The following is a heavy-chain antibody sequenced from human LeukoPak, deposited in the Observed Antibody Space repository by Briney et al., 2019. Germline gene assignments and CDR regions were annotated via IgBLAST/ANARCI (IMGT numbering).Heavy chain of an antibody. CDR3: ARYYYNSSGYYYFDY. Sequence: GGSLRLSCAASGFTFSDYYMSWIRQAPGKGLEWASYIGSSGYYADSVKGRFTISRDNAKNSLYLQMNSLRAEDTAVYYCARYYYNSSGYYYFDYWGQGTLVTVSS. CDR1: GFTFSDYY. V-gene: IGHV3-11*01. CDR2: IGSSG. J-gene: IGHJ4*02. D-gene: IGHD3-22*01.